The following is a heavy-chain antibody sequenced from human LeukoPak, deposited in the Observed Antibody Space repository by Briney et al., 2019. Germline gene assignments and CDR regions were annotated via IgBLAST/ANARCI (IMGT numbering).Heavy chain of an antibody. Sequence: SQTLSLTCAISGDSVSSNSAAWNWIRQSPSRGLEWLGRTYYRSTWYNDYAISVKSRITINPDTSKNQFSLQLNSVTPEDTAVYYCARDRAVTGERAFDIWGQGTKVTVSS. V-gene: IGHV6-1*01. CDR3: ARDRAVTGERAFDI. CDR1: GDSVSSNSAA. J-gene: IGHJ3*02. CDR2: TYYRSTWYN. D-gene: IGHD7-27*01.